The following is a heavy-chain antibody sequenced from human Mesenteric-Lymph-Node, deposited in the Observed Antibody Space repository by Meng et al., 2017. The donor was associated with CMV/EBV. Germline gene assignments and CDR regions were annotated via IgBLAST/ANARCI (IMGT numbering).Heavy chain of an antibody. CDR3: ARFLGGDDSYFDY. J-gene: IGHJ4*02. CDR1: GYTFTTYG. V-gene: IGHV7-4-1*02. Sequence: CKVSGYTFTTYGINWVRQAPGQGLEWMGWINADTGNPTYAQGFTGRFVFSLDTSVSTAYLQISSLNTEDTAVYYCARFLGGDDSYFDYWGQGTLVTVSS. CDR2: INADTGNP. D-gene: IGHD5-12*01.